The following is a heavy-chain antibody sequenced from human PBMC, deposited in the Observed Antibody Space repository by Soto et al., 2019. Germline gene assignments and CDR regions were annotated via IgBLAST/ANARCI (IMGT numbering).Heavy chain of an antibody. J-gene: IGHJ4*02. V-gene: IGHV1-8*01. Sequence: ASVKVSCKASGYTFTSYDINWVRQATGQGLEWMGWMNPNSGNTGYAQKFQGRVTMTRNTSISTAYMELSSLRSEDTAVYYCARADPAAADEFDYWGQGTLVTVSS. CDR2: MNPNSGNT. D-gene: IGHD6-13*01. CDR3: ARADPAAADEFDY. CDR1: GYTFTSYD.